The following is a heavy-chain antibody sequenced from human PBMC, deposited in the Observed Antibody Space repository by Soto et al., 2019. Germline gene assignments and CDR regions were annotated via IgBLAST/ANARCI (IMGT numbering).Heavy chain of an antibody. CDR2: INHSGST. CDR1: GGSFSDYY. V-gene: IGHV4-34*01. Sequence: QVQLQQWGAGLLKPSETLSLTCAVYGGSFSDYYWSWIRQPPGMGLEWIGEINHSGSTNYNPSLKSRVTISVDTSKNQFSLKLSSVTAADTAVYYCAREVWGSGRIRFDPWGQGTLVTVSS. D-gene: IGHD3-10*01. J-gene: IGHJ5*02. CDR3: AREVWGSGRIRFDP.